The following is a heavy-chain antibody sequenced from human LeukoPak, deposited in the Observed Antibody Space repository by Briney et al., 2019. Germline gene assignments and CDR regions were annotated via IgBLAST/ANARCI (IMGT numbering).Heavy chain of an antibody. CDR1: GYTFTAYY. J-gene: IGHJ4*02. CDR2: ISPNSGDT. CDR3: ATLQYQLPPWNY. D-gene: IGHD2-2*01. V-gene: IGHV1-2*02. Sequence: ASVKVSCKASGYTFTAYYMHWVRQAPGQGLEWMGWISPNSGDTSYAQNFQGRLTMTRDTSISTSYMELSRLRSDDTAVYYCATLQYQLPPWNYWGQGTLVTVSS.